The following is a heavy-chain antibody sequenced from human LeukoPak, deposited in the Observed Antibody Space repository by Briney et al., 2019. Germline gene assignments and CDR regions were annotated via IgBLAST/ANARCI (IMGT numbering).Heavy chain of an antibody. Sequence: GGSLRLSCAASGFTFTSYAMNWVRQAPGKGLEWVSTISGSGSSTYYADSVKGRFTISRDNSKNTLYLQMNSLRAEDTAVYYCARGWATTQYTYYFDYWGPGTLVTVSS. J-gene: IGHJ4*02. V-gene: IGHV3-23*01. D-gene: IGHD5-12*01. CDR2: ISGSGSST. CDR3: ARGWATTQYTYYFDY. CDR1: GFTFTSYA.